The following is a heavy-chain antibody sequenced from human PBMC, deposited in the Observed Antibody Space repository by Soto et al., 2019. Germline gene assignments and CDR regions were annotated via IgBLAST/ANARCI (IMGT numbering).Heavy chain of an antibody. V-gene: IGHV4-31*03. Sequence: LSLTCTVSGGSISSGGYYWSWIRQHPGKGLEWIGYIYYSGSTYYNPSLKSRVTISVDTSKNQFSLKLSSVTPEDTAVYYCARDTAMVQYYYYGMDVWGQGTTVTVSS. J-gene: IGHJ6*02. D-gene: IGHD5-18*01. CDR3: ARDTAMVQYYYYGMDV. CDR2: IYYSGST. CDR1: GGSISSGGYY.